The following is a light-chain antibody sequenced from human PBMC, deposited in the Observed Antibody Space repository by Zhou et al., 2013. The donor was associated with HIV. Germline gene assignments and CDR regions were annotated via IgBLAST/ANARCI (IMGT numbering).Light chain of an antibody. CDR2: SAS. Sequence: AIRMTQSPSSLSASTGDRVTITCRASQGIRNDLDWYQQKPGKAPKRLIYSASTLQGGVPSRFSGSGSGTEFTLTISSLQPDDFATYYCQQYSDYSSITFGQGTRLEIK. CDR3: QQYSDYSSIT. V-gene: IGKV1-8*01. CDR1: QGIRND. J-gene: IGKJ5*01.